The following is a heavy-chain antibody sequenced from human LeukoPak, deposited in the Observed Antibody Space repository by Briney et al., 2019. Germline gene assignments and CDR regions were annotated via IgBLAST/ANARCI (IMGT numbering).Heavy chain of an antibody. CDR1: GFTFSSYT. V-gene: IGHV3-48*01. CDR2: IGSSFSAT. Sequence: PGGSLRLSCAASGFTFSSYTMNWVRQTPGKGLEWVSYIGSSFSATYYADSVKGRFTISRDNAKNPLFLQMNSLRAEDTAVYYCARDGFVGGGYQLLGPPLDYWGQGTLVTVSS. J-gene: IGHJ4*02. CDR3: ARDGFVGGGYQLLGPPLDY. D-gene: IGHD2-2*01.